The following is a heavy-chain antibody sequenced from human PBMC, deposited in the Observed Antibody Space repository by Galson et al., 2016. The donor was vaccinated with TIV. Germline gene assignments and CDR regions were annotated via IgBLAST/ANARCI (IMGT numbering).Heavy chain of an antibody. V-gene: IGHV5-51*06. CDR3: ARMSLLGALDV. CDR2: ISPNDSDI. Sequence: QSGAEVKKPGESLKISCKDSGYNFRSYWIAWVRQMPGKGFEWLGIISPNDSDIRYSPYFRGLVTMSADKSTSTAYLHCSSLKASDTAMYYFARMSLLGALDVWGQGTMVIVSS. CDR1: GYNFRSYW. D-gene: IGHD3-16*01. J-gene: IGHJ3*01.